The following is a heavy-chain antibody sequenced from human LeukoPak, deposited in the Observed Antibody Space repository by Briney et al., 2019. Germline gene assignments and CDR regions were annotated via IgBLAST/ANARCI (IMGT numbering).Heavy chain of an antibody. CDR3: AAQGGSGNYLNWFDP. V-gene: IGHV4-30-2*01. J-gene: IGHJ5*02. Sequence: PSETLSLTCTVSGGSISSGDYYWSWIRQPPEKGLEWIGYIYHSGSTYYNPSLKSRVTISADRSKNQISLKLTSVTAADTAVYYCAAQGGSGNYLNWFDPWGQGTLVTVSS. CDR1: GGSISSGDYY. D-gene: IGHD1-26*01. CDR2: IYHSGST.